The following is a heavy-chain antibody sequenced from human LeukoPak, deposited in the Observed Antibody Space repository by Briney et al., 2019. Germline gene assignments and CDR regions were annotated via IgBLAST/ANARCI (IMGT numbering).Heavy chain of an antibody. V-gene: IGHV3-11*04. CDR2: ISNSGSSI. J-gene: IGHJ6*03. D-gene: IGHD6-13*01. CDR1: GFTFSDSY. CDR3: ARDNTGYRAYYYYYYMDV. Sequence: GGSLRLSCAASGFTFSDSYMTWIRQAPGKGLEWVSYISNSGSSIYYADSVKGRFTTSRDNAKSSLYLQMNSLRAEDTAVYYCARDNTGYRAYYYYYYMDVWGKGTTVTVSS.